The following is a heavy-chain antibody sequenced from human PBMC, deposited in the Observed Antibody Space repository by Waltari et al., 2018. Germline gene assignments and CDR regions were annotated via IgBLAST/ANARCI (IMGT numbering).Heavy chain of an antibody. CDR2: IYYRGTP. CDR1: GGSISSGGYY. D-gene: IGHD3-10*01. V-gene: IGHV4-31*03. Sequence: QVQLQESGPGLVKPSQTLSLTCTVSGGSISSGGYYWSWIRQHPGKGLEWIGYIYYRGTPYYNPSLKSRGTISVDTSKNQFSLKLSSVTAADTAVYYCARARFGELSPFDYWGQGTLVTVSS. CDR3: ARARFGELSPFDY. J-gene: IGHJ4*02.